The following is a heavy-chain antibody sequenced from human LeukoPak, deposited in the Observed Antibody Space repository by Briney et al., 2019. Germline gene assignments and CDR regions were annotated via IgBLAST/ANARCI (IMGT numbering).Heavy chain of an antibody. Sequence: PSETLSLTCAVSGYSISSGYYWGWIRQPPGRELEWIGYIYNRGRPNYNPSLKSRVTISMDTSKNQLSLKMASVTAADTAVYYCARLIGGVGARRFDFWGQGTLVTVSS. CDR1: GYSISSGYY. CDR2: IYNRGRP. D-gene: IGHD1-26*01. J-gene: IGHJ4*02. V-gene: IGHV4-38-2*01. CDR3: ARLIGGVGARRFDF.